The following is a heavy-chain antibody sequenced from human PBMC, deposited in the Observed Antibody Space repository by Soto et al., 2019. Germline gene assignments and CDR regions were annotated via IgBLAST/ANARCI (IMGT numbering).Heavy chain of an antibody. Sequence: SETLSLTXTVSGGPVSSGDYFWSWLRQSPGKRLEWIAYIYYSGSTNYNPSLKSRATISVDTSKSQVSLTLTSMTAADAALYYCARSPNYYYYGFDVWGQGTAVTVSS. J-gene: IGHJ6*02. D-gene: IGHD3-10*01. CDR3: ARSPNYYYYGFDV. V-gene: IGHV4-61*08. CDR1: GGPVSSGDYF. CDR2: IYYSGST.